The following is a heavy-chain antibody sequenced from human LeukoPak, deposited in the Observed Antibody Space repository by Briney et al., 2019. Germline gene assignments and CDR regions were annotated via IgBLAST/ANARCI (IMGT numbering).Heavy chain of an antibody. V-gene: IGHV4-61*05. CDR3: ARTYCSGGSCHFDY. Sequence: SETLSLSCTVSGGSISSSSYYWSWIRQPPGKGLEWIGYIYYSGNTDSNPSLKSRVTISVDTSKNQFSLKLSSVTAADTAVYYCARTYCSGGSCHFDYWGQGTLVTVSS. CDR2: IYYSGNT. J-gene: IGHJ4*02. D-gene: IGHD2-15*01. CDR1: GGSISSSSYY.